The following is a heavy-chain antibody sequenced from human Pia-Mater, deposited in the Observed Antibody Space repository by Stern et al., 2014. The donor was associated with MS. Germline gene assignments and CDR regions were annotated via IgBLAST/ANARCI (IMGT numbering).Heavy chain of an antibody. V-gene: IGHV3-21*01. CDR1: GFNFRTFN. CDR3: VRDRGLATVTSYFDY. J-gene: IGHJ4*02. CDR2: IRSSNSYT. D-gene: IGHD4-17*01. Sequence: EVQLVESGGGLVEPGGSLRLSCTASGFNFRTFNMSWVRQAPGKGLECVSSIRSSNSYTYYADSVQGRFTISRDNAKTSLYLQMDSLRAEDTAVYYCVRDRGLATVTSYFDYWGQGILVTVSS.